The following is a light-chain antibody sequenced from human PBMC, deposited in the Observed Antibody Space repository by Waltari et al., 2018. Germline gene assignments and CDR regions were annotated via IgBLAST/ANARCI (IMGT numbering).Light chain of an antibody. V-gene: IGLV3-27*01. CDR1: VLTKKY. CDR3: YSSTDNSGI. CDR2: KDS. Sequence: SYELTQPSSVSVSPGQTAKITCSGDVLTKKYARWFQQKPGQAPGLMIYKDSERPSTIPERFSGSSAGATVTLTITGAQVEDEADYYCYSSTDNSGIFGGGTTLTVL. J-gene: IGLJ2*01.